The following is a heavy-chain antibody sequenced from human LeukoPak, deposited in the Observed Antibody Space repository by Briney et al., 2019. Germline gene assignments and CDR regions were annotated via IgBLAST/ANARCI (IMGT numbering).Heavy chain of an antibody. D-gene: IGHD6-13*01. J-gene: IGHJ6*01. CDR2: IWYDGSNK. CDR1: GFTFSSYG. CDR3: ARDGPGIAEKGADYYYYGMDV. Sequence: GRSLRLSCAAAGFTFSSYGMHWVRQAPGKGLEWVAVIWYDGSNKYYADSVKGRFTISRDNSKNTLYLQMNSLRAEDTAVYYCARDGPGIAEKGADYYYYGMDVWGQGNTVTVSS. V-gene: IGHV3-33*01.